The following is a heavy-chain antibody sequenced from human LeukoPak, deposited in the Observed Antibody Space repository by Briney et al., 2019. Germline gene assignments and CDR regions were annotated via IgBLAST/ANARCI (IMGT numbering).Heavy chain of an antibody. D-gene: IGHD2-15*01. Sequence: PSETLSLTCTVSGASISRYYWSWIRQPPGKGLEWIGYIYYSGSTNYNPSLKNRVTISVDTSKNQFSLKLSSVTAADTAVYYCARVSGYCSGGSCRNRLFDYWGQGTLVTVSS. CDR1: GASISRYY. CDR3: ARVSGYCSGGSCRNRLFDY. J-gene: IGHJ4*02. CDR2: IYYSGST. V-gene: IGHV4-59*12.